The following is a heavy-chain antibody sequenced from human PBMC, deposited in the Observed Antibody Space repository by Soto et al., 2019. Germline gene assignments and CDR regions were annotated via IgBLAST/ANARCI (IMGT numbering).Heavy chain of an antibody. CDR3: ARVSAVWKHMVRGVIDPNWYFDL. V-gene: IGHV3-21*01. J-gene: IGHJ2*01. Sequence: EVQLVESGGGLVKPGGSLRLSCAASGFTFSSYSMNWVRQAPGKGLEWVSSISSSSSYIYYADSVKGRFTISRDNAKNSLYLQMNSLRDEDTAVYYCARVSAVWKHMVRGVIDPNWYFDLWGRGTLVTVSS. D-gene: IGHD3-10*01. CDR2: ISSSSSYI. CDR1: GFTFSSYS.